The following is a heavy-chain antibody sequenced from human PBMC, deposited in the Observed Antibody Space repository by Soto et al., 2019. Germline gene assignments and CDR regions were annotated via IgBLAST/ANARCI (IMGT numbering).Heavy chain of an antibody. CDR1: GYSFTIYW. D-gene: IGHD5-12*01. Sequence: PGESLKISCNGSGYSFTIYWISWVRQMPGKGLEWMGRIDPSDSYTNYSPSFQGHVTISADKSISTAYLQWSSLKASDTAMYYCARTRIVATTYYYYGMDVWGQGTTVTVSS. V-gene: IGHV5-10-1*01. CDR2: IDPSDSYT. CDR3: ARTRIVATTYYYYGMDV. J-gene: IGHJ6*02.